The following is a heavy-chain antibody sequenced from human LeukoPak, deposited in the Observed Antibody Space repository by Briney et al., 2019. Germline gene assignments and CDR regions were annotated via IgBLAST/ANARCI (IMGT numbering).Heavy chain of an antibody. D-gene: IGHD2-15*01. CDR3: ARKRGGCYPD. V-gene: IGHV1-18*01. CDR1: GYTFTHYD. Sequence: ASVTVSFMPSGYTFTHYDICWVRQAPGQGLEWMGRISPYNGDTYYAQKLQGRVTMTTDTSTRTAYLQLESLTSDDTAVYYCARKRGGCYPDWGQGTLVIVSS. J-gene: IGHJ4*02. CDR2: ISPYNGDT.